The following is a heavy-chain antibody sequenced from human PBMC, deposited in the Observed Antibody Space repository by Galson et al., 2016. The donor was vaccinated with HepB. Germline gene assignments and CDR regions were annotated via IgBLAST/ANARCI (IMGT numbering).Heavy chain of an antibody. J-gene: IGHJ1*01. CDR1: GVSMTSGYYY. CDR2: VYSRGTT. D-gene: IGHD3-16*02. Sequence: LSLTCSVSGVSMTSGYYYWSWIRQSPGKGLQYIGYVYSRGTTHFNSALAGRVSVSQDRSTNHFSLTMTSVTAEDSAVYFCARGVISNLVGEVHFQNWGPGTRVIVS. V-gene: IGHV4-30-4*01. CDR3: ARGVISNLVGEVHFQN.